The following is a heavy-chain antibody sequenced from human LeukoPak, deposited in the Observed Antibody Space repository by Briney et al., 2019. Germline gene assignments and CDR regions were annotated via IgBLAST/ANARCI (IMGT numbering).Heavy chain of an antibody. J-gene: IGHJ4*02. CDR3: AKAKEYYSSVSCVFDY. D-gene: IGHD2/OR15-2a*01. CDR1: GFTFSSYG. V-gene: IGHV3-30*02. CDR2: IRYDGSNK. Sequence: GGSLRLSCAASGFTFSSYGMHWVRQAPGKGLEWVAFIRYDGSNKYYADSVKGRFTISRDNSKNTLYLQMNSLRAEDTAVYYCAKAKEYYSSVSCVFDYWGQGTLVTVSS.